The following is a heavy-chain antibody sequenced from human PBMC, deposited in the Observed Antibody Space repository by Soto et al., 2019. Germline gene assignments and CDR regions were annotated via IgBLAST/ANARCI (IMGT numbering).Heavy chain of an antibody. CDR3: ARGVLI. CDR2: ISYTRYT. V-gene: IGHV4-31*03. J-gene: IGHJ3*02. CDR1: GGSIRSGGYY. Sequence: QVQLQESGPGLVKPSQTLSLTCTVSGGSIRSGGYYWSWIRQHPGKGLEWIGYISYTRYTYYNPSLKSRTIISVDTSKNQFSLKLSSVTAADTAVYYCARGVLIWGQGTMVTVSS.